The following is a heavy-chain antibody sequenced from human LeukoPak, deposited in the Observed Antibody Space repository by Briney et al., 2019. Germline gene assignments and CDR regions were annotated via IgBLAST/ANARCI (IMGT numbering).Heavy chain of an antibody. J-gene: IGHJ5*02. CDR2: ISAYNGNT. V-gene: IGHV1-18*01. D-gene: IGHD2-2*01. CDR3: ARVADPGVPARGDWFDP. CDR1: GYTFTSYG. Sequence: ASVKVSCKASGYTFTSYGISWVRQAPGQGLEWMGWISAYNGNTNYAQKLQGRVTTTTDTSTSTAYMELRSLRSDDTAVYYCARVADPGVPARGDWFDPWGQGTLVTVSS.